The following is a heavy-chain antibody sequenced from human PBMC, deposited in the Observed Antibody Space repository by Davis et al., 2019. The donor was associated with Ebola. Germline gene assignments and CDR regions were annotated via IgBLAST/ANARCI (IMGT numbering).Heavy chain of an antibody. V-gene: IGHV4-59*12. J-gene: IGHJ4*02. CDR1: GGSISSYY. CDR2: IYYSGST. CDR3: ARNVGYCSSTSCYGWSSSGGYNY. Sequence: PSETLSLTCTVSGGSISSYYWSWIRQPPGKGLEWIGYIYYSGSTNYNPSLKSRVTISVDTSKNQFSLKLSSVTAADTAVYYCARNVGYCSSTSCYGWSSSGGYNYWGQGTLVTVSS. D-gene: IGHD2-2*01.